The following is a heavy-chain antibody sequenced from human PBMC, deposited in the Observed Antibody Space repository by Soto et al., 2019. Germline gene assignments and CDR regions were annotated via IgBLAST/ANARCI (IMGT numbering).Heavy chain of an antibody. Sequence: QVQLVQSGAEVKKPGASVKVSCKASGYTFTSYGISWVRQAPGQGLEWMGWISAYNGNTNYAQKLQGRVTMTTDTSPSTAYMELRSMRSDDTAVYYCARDLKGIAAAGTSGGYYYYGMDVWGQGTTVTVSS. CDR3: ARDLKGIAAAGTSGGYYYYGMDV. CDR2: ISAYNGNT. J-gene: IGHJ6*02. V-gene: IGHV1-18*01. CDR1: GYTFTSYG. D-gene: IGHD6-13*01.